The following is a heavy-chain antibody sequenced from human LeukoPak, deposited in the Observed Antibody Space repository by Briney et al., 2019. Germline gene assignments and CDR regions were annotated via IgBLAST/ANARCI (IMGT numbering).Heavy chain of an antibody. V-gene: IGHV3-21*01. J-gene: IGHJ6*03. CDR3: ARVGYYYYYMDV. Sequence: GGSLRLSCAASGFTFSRYTMNWVRQAPGKGLEWVSSISSSGYYIYQADSVKGRFTISRDNAKNSLYLQMNSLRAEDTAVYYCARVGYYYYYMDVWGKGTTVTVSS. CDR1: GFTFSRYT. CDR2: ISSSGYYI.